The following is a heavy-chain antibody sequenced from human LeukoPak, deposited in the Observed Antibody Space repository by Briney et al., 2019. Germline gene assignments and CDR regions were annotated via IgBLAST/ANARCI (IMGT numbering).Heavy chain of an antibody. Sequence: TSQTLSLTRTVSGGSISSFYWSWIRQPAGKGLEWIGRIYTSGSANYNPSLKRRVTMSVDTYKNLFSLKLSSVTAADTAVYYCASEYYYDTSGYYSLAFWGQGTMVTVSS. V-gene: IGHV4-4*07. D-gene: IGHD3-22*01. CDR3: ASEYYYDTSGYYSLAF. CDR2: IYTSGSA. CDR1: GGSISSFY. J-gene: IGHJ4*02.